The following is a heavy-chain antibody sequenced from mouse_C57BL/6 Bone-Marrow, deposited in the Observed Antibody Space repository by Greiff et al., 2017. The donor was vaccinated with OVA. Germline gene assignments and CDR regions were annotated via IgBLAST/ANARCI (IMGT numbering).Heavy chain of an antibody. D-gene: IGHD3-1*01. CDR2: IYPRSGNT. CDR1: GYTFTSYG. Sequence: QVHVKQSGAELARPGASVKLSCKASGYTFTSYGISWVKQRTGQGLEWIGEIYPRSGNTYYNEKFKGKATLTADKSSSTAYMELRSLTSEDSAVYFCARGGLRGYYFDYWGQGTTLTVSS. V-gene: IGHV1-81*01. CDR3: ARGGLRGYYFDY. J-gene: IGHJ2*01.